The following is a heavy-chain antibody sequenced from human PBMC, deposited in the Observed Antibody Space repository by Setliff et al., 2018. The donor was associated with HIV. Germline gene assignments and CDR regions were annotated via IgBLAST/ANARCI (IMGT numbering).Heavy chain of an antibody. V-gene: IGHV1-2*02. Sequence: GASVKVSCKTSGYTFTGYYIHWVRQAPGQGLEWMGWIKPNGGGTYFAQKFQGRVTMTRDTSINTAYMDLSSLRSDDTAVYYCARGLNQGMSLFRGVLVQGADWYFDVWGRGTLVTVSS. CDR1: GYTFTGYY. CDR3: ARGLNQGMSLFRGVLVQGADWYFDV. CDR2: IKPNGGGT. J-gene: IGHJ2*01. D-gene: IGHD3-10*01.